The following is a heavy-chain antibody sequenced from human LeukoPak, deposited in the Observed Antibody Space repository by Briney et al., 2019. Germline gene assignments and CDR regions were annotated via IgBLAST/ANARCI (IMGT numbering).Heavy chain of an antibody. CDR3: AKKMGSGTYSTFDM. D-gene: IGHD1-26*01. J-gene: IGHJ3*02. V-gene: IGHV3-23*01. CDR2: ISGSGGTT. Sequence: GGSLRLSCAASKFTFSNYAMSWFRQAPGKGLEWVSAISGSGGTTYYAESVKGRFTISRDNSKNTVYLQVNSLRAEDTAVYYCAKKMGSGTYSTFDMWGQGTMVTVSS. CDR1: KFTFSNYA.